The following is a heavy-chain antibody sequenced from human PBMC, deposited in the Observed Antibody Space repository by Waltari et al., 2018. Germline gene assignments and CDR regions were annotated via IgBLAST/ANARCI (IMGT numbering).Heavy chain of an antibody. CDR2: IYYSGST. D-gene: IGHD6-13*01. CDR3: ARGLRRAAGTIWFDP. J-gene: IGHJ5*02. V-gene: IGHV4-31*03. CDR1: GGSISRGGYY. Sequence: QVQLQESGPGLVKPSQTLSLTCTVSGGSISRGGYYWSWIRQHPGKGLEWIGYIYYSGSTYYNPSLKSRVTVSVDTSKNQFSLKLSSVTAADTAVYYCARGLRRAAGTIWFDPWGQGTLVTVSS.